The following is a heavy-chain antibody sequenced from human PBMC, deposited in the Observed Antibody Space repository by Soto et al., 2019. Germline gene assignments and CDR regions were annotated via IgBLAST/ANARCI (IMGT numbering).Heavy chain of an antibody. CDR2: IYYSGST. J-gene: IGHJ5*02. CDR1: GGSISSYY. Sequence: SETLSLTCTVSGGSISSYYWSWIRQPPGKGLEWIGYIYYSGSTNYNPSLKSRVTISVDTSKNQFSLKLSSVTAADTAVYYCARGEGSSWFDPWGQGTLVTVSS. CDR3: ARGEGSSWFDP. V-gene: IGHV4-59*01. D-gene: IGHD6-13*01.